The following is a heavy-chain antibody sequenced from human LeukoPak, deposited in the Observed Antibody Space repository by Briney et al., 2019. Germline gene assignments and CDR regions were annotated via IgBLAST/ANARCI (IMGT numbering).Heavy chain of an antibody. CDR3: ARGSCSSSSCRHRPPPRTFDWFDP. D-gene: IGHD2-2*01. J-gene: IGHJ5*02. CDR2: IFYSGST. CDR1: GGSISSGGYY. V-gene: IGHV4-31*03. Sequence: SETLSLTCTVSGGSISSGGYYWSWIRQHPGKGLEWIGYIFYSGSTYYNPFLKSRVTISVDTSKNQFSLKLSSVTAADTAVYYCARGSCSSSSCRHRPPPRTFDWFDPWGQGTLVTVSS.